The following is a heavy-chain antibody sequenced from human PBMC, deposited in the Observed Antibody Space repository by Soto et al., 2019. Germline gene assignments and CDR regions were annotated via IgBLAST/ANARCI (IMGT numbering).Heavy chain of an antibody. CDR1: GDTFSSYA. CDR3: ASPYCSRNRYNSWFDL. CDR2: IIPIIGTA. V-gene: IGHV1-69*05. Sequence: SVKVSCKASGDTFSSYAMSWVRQAPGQGLEWMGGIIPIIGTANYAQKFQGRVTITTDKSTSTAYMELSSLRSEDTAVYYCASPYCSRNRYNSWFDLWGQGTLVTVSS. J-gene: IGHJ5*02. D-gene: IGHD2-21*01.